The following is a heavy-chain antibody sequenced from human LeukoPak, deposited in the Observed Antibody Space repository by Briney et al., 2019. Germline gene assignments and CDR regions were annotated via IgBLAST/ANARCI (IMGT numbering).Heavy chain of an antibody. V-gene: IGHV4-34*01. D-gene: IGHD2-2*01. Sequence: SETLSLTCAVYGGSFSGYYWSWIRQPPGKGLEWIGEINHSGSANHNPSLKSRVTISVDTSKNQFSLKLSSVTAADTAVYYCARGYCSSTSCYSSWFDPWGQGTLVTVSS. CDR3: ARGYCSSTSCYSSWFDP. J-gene: IGHJ5*02. CDR1: GGSFSGYY. CDR2: INHSGSA.